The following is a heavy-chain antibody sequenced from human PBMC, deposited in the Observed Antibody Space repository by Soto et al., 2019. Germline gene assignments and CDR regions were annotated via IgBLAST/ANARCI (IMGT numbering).Heavy chain of an antibody. D-gene: IGHD4-17*01. V-gene: IGHV4-34*01. CDR1: GGSFSGYY. CDR3: ARLSTTLTTRHFAY. CDR2: INHSGRTSYDPLGWIGEPNQA. J-gene: IGHJ4*02. Sequence: QVQLQQWGAGLLKPSETLSLTCAVYGGSFSGYYWSWIRQSPGKGLEWIGEINHSGRTSYDPLGWIGEPNQANYNPSLKSRATISVDTSKNQFSLKLTSMTAADTAVYYCARLSTTLTTRHFAYWGQGNLVTVSS.